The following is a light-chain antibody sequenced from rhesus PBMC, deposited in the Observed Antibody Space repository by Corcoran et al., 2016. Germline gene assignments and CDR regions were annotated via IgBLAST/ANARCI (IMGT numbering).Light chain of an antibody. CDR1: SSDIGGYNY. J-gene: IGLJ1*01. CDR3: CSDTTSSDYI. V-gene: IGLV2S7*01. Sequence: QSAPPQPPSVSGSPGQSVTISCTGTSSDIGGYNYVSWYQQHPGKAPKLMIYGVRNRPSGVSDRFSDSKSENTASLNISGLQIADEADYYCCSDTTSSDYIFGAGTRLTV. CDR2: GVR.